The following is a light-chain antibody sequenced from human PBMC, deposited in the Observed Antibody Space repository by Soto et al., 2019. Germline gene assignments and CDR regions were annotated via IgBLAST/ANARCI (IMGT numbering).Light chain of an antibody. J-gene: IGLJ2*01. CDR2: EVN. Sequence: QSALTQPPSASGSPGQSVTISCTGTSSDVGGYNFVSWYQQHPGKAPKLMIYEVNKRPSGVPDRFSGSKSGSTASLTVSGLQTEDEAYYYCSSYAGGNNLLFGGVTKLTVL. CDR3: SSYAGGNNLL. CDR1: SSDVGGYNF. V-gene: IGLV2-8*01.